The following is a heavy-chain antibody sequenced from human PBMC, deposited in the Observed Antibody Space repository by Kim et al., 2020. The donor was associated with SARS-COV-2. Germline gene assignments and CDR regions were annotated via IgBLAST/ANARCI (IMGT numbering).Heavy chain of an antibody. CDR3: ARAPPQFKRQKPTNRSYWYFDL. CDR2: INHSGST. Sequence: SETLSLTCAVYGGSFSGYYWSWIRQPPGKGLEWIGEINHSGSTNYNPSLKSRVTISVDTSKNQFSLKLSSVTAADTAVYYCARAPPQFKRQKPTNRSYWYFDLWGRGTLVTVSS. D-gene: IGHD1-1*01. V-gene: IGHV4-34*01. CDR1: GGSFSGYY. J-gene: IGHJ2*01.